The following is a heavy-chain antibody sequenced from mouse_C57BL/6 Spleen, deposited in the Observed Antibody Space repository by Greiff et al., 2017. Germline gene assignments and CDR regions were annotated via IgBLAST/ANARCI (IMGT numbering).Heavy chain of an antibody. Sequence: VQLQQSGAELARPGASVKMSCKASGYTFTRYTMHWVKQRPGQGLEWIGYINPSSGYTKYNQKFKDKATLTADKSSSTAYMQLSSLTSEDSAVYYCARDSPFDYWGQGTTLTVSS. CDR2: INPSSGYT. CDR1: GYTFTRYT. J-gene: IGHJ2*01. D-gene: IGHD3-2*01. CDR3: ARDSPFDY. V-gene: IGHV1-4*01.